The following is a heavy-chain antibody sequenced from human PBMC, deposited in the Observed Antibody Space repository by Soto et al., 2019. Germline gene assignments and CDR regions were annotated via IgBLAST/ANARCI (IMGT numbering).Heavy chain of an antibody. Sequence: GGSLRLSCAASGFTFSSYAMSWVRQAPGKGLEWVSAISGSGGSTYYADSVKGRFTISRDNSKNTLYLQMNSLRAEDTAVYYCAKDASGPRDPYNWFDPWGQGTLVTVSS. CDR2: ISGSGGST. CDR1: GFTFSSYA. D-gene: IGHD3-10*01. V-gene: IGHV3-23*01. CDR3: AKDASGPRDPYNWFDP. J-gene: IGHJ5*02.